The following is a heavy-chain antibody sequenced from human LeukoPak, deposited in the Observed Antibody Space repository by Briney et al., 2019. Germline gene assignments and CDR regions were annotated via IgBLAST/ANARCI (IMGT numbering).Heavy chain of an antibody. J-gene: IGHJ4*02. CDR2: ISSSGTTM. CDR3: ARDKLQVATVFDY. V-gene: IGHV3-48*03. D-gene: IGHD5-12*01. Sequence: GGSLRLSCTASGFTFSSYEMNWVRQAPGKGLEWVSYISSSGTTMYYADSVKGRFTISRDNARNSLYLQMNSLRAEDTAVYYCARDKLQVATVFDYWGQGTLVTVSS. CDR1: GFTFSSYE.